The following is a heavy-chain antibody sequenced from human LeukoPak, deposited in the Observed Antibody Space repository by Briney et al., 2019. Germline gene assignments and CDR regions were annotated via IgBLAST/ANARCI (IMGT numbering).Heavy chain of an antibody. CDR3: ARGYYSSGWYTQNPRDY. CDR2: IYYSGTT. CDR1: GGSISNYY. J-gene: IGHJ4*02. V-gene: IGHV4-59*12. Sequence: PSETLSLTCTVSGGSISNYYWSWIRQPPGKGLEWIGYIYYSGTTNYNPSLKSRVTISVDTSKNQFSLKLSSVTAADTAVYYCARGYYSSGWYTQNPRDYWGQGTLVTVSS. D-gene: IGHD6-19*01.